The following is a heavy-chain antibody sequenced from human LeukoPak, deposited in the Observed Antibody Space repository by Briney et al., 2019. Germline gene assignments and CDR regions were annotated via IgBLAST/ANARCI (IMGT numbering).Heavy chain of an antibody. CDR1: GFTFSGSA. D-gene: IGHD4-17*01. V-gene: IGHV3-73*01. CDR3: TRLAKYGDYRFDY. J-gene: IGHJ4*02. CDR2: IKSKTNSYAT. Sequence: GGSLRLSCAASGFTFSGSAIHWVRQASGKGLEWVGRIKSKTNSYATAYAASVKGRFTISRDDSKNTAYLQMNSLKTEDTAVYYCTRLAKYGDYRFDYWGQGTLVTVSS.